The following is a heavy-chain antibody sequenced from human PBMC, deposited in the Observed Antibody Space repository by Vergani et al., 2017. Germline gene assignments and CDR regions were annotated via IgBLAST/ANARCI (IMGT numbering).Heavy chain of an antibody. D-gene: IGHD6-19*01. CDR2: IYYSEST. Sequence: QLPLQESGPGLGKPSATLSLTCSVSCASIRSSNYYWGWIRQPPGKGLEWITRIYYSESTYYNPSLKSRVTISVDTSKNQFSLKLSSVTAADSAVYFCARHSTVEWLVKLGWIDPWGQGILVTVSS. J-gene: IGHJ5*02. V-gene: IGHV4-39*01. CDR1: CASIRSSNYY. CDR3: ARHSTVEWLVKLGWIDP.